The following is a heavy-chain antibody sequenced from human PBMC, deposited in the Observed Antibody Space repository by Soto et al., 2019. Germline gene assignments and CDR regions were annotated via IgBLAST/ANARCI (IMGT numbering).Heavy chain of an antibody. D-gene: IGHD4-17*01. CDR3: ARALTVTTDY. V-gene: IGHV3-30-3*01. Sequence: QVQLVESGGGVVQPGRSLRLSCAASGFTFSSYAMHWVRQAPGKGLEWVAVISYDGSNKDYADSVKGRFTISRDNSKNTLYLQMNSLRAEDTAVYYCARALTVTTDYWGQGTLVTVSS. J-gene: IGHJ4*02. CDR1: GFTFSSYA. CDR2: ISYDGSNK.